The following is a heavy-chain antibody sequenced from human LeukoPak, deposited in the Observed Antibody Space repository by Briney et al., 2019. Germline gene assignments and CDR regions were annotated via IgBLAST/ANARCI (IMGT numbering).Heavy chain of an antibody. CDR3: ARVAQLATVYYYYYYMDV. V-gene: IGHV3-53*01. CDR1: GFTVSSNY. J-gene: IGHJ6*03. Sequence: PGGSLRLSCAASGFTVSSNYMIWLRQAPGKGLEWVSVIYTGGTINYADSVKGRFTISRDNAKNSLYLQMNSLRAEDTAVYSCARVAQLATVYYYYYYMDVWGKGTTVTVSS. CDR2: IYTGGTI. D-gene: IGHD6-13*01.